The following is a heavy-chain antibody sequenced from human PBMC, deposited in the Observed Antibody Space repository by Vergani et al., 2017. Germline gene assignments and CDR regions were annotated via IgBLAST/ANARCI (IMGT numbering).Heavy chain of an antibody. J-gene: IGHJ3*01. Sequence: QVQLVQSGAELKKPGASVSVSCKGSSHPFQTYGISWVRQAPGKGLEWMAWIRPYTGHTIYAQKFQDRVTMTADTSTNTAYMELRSLRSDDTAVYFCASVAPANSEVTPTAFDVWGQGRMVTVSS. CDR1: SHPFQTYG. CDR3: ASVAPANSEVTPTAFDV. D-gene: IGHD1-1*01. CDR2: IRPYTGHT. V-gene: IGHV1-18*01.